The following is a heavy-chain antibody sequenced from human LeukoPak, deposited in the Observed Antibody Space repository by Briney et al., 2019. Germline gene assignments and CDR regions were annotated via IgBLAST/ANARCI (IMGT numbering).Heavy chain of an antibody. CDR1: GYGFTTYW. CDR3: ARGIIGYFYYMDV. D-gene: IGHD2/OR15-2a*01. J-gene: IGHJ6*03. V-gene: IGHV5-51*01. Sequence: GESLKISCRGAGYGFTTYWIAWVRQTPTKGLEWMATIFPGDSGTRYSPSFQGQVTISADSSISTAYLQWSSLKASDTATYYCARGIIGYFYYMDVWGEGTTVTVSS. CDR2: IFPGDSGT.